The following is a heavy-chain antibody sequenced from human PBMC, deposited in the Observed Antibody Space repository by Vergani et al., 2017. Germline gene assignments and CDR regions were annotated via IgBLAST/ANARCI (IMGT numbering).Heavy chain of an antibody. J-gene: IGHJ6*02. D-gene: IGHD2-15*01. CDR3: ARGLVAPDYYYYYGMDV. CDR1: GGTFSSYT. V-gene: IGHV1-46*01. CDR2: INPSGGST. Sequence: QVQLVQSGAEVKKPGSSVKVSCKASGGTFSSYTISWVRQAPGQGLEWMGIINPSGGSTSYAQKFQGRVTMTRDTSTSTVYMELSSLRSEDTAVYYCARGLVAPDYYYYYGMDVWGQGTTVTVSS.